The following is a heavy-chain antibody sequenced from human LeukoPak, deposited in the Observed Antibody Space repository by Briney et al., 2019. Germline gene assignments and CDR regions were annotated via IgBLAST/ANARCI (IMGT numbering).Heavy chain of an antibody. CDR2: ITPSDGST. V-gene: IGHV3-23*01. Sequence: GGSLRLSCAASGFTFSSFAMSWVRQAPGKGLEWVSVITPSDGSTYYSDSVRGRFTISRDNSKNTMYLQMNSLRAEDTAVYYCAKAQKMTMVTTVFYYGMDVWGQGTTVIVSS. CDR1: GFTFSSFA. J-gene: IGHJ6*02. D-gene: IGHD4-17*01. CDR3: AKAQKMTMVTTVFYYGMDV.